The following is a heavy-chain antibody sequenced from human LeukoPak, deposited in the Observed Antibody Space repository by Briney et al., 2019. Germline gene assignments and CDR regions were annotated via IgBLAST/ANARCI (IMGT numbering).Heavy chain of an antibody. CDR3: ARDGFGSGWLHDY. Sequence: GGSLRLSCAASGFTFSSYWMSWVRQAPGKGLEWVANIKQDGSEKYYVDSVKGRFTISRDNAKNSLYLQMNSLRAEDTAVYYCARDGFGSGWLHDYWGQGTLVTVSS. J-gene: IGHJ4*02. V-gene: IGHV3-7*01. D-gene: IGHD6-25*01. CDR1: GFTFSSYW. CDR2: IKQDGSEK.